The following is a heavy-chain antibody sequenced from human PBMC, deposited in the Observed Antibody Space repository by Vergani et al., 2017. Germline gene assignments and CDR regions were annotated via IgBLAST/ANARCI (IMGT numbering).Heavy chain of an antibody. V-gene: IGHV4-59*08. CDR1: GGSISSYY. Sequence: QVQLQQWGAGLLKPSETLSLTCTVSGGSISSYYWSWIRQPPGKGLEWIGYIYYSGSTNYNPSLKSRVTISVDTSKNQFSLKLSSVTAADTAVYYCASRGGDGIRGDAFDIWGQGTMVTVSS. CDR2: IYYSGST. CDR3: ASRGGDGIRGDAFDI. J-gene: IGHJ3*02. D-gene: IGHD2-21*02.